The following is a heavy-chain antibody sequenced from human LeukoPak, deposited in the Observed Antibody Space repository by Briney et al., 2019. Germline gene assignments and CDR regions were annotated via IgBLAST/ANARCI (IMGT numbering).Heavy chain of an antibody. Sequence: PSQTLSLTCTVSGGSISSGDYYWSWIRQPPGKSLEWIGYIYYSGSTYYNPSLKNRVTISVDTSKNQFSLKLSSVTAADTAVYYCARDRSHYVRGAGMDPWGQGTLVTVSS. J-gene: IGHJ5*02. D-gene: IGHD3-10*02. CDR1: GGSISSGDYY. CDR2: IYYSGST. CDR3: ARDRSHYVRGAGMDP. V-gene: IGHV4-30-4*01.